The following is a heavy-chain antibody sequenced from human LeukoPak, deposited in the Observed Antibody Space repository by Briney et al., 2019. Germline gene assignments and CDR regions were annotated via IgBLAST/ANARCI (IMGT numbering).Heavy chain of an antibody. Sequence: GSLRLSCAASGFTFNTYSLDWVRQAPGKGLEWVSSISYNSNYIYYADSVKGRFTVSRDNAKNSLFLQMNSLRAEDTAVYYCARGVENWGQGTLVTVSS. CDR3: ARGVEN. CDR2: ISYNSNYI. J-gene: IGHJ4*02. CDR1: GFTFNTYS. V-gene: IGHV3-21*01.